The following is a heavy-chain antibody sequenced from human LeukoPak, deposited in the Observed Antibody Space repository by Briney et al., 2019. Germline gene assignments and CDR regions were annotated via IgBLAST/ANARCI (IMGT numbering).Heavy chain of an antibody. Sequence: ASVKVSCKASGYTFTGYYLHWVRQAPGQGLEWVGGIHSNNGDTHHAQNFQGRVTMTRDTSIRTAYMDLSRLGSDDTAVYYCASDGDGYNLDWGQGTLVTVSS. J-gene: IGHJ4*02. CDR2: IHSNNGDT. V-gene: IGHV1-2*02. D-gene: IGHD5-24*01. CDR3: ASDGDGYNLD. CDR1: GYTFTGYY.